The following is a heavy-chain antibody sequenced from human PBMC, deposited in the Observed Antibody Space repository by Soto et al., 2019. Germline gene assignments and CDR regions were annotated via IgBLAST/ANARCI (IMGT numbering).Heavy chain of an antibody. V-gene: IGHV3-23*01. CDR1: GFTFSSYT. D-gene: IGHD1-20*01. Sequence: EVQLLESGGGLVQPGGSLRLSCAASGFTFSSYTMSWVRQAPGKGLQWISAVSGSGGGTYYADSVQGRFTISRDNSKDTLYLQMNNLRAEDTAVYYCAKPPDYNWNDYWGQGTLVTVSS. CDR3: AKPPDYNWNDY. J-gene: IGHJ4*02. CDR2: VSGSGGGT.